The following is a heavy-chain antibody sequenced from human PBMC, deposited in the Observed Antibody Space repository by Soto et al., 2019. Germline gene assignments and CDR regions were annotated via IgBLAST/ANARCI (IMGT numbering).Heavy chain of an antibody. CDR2: IYHSGST. V-gene: IGHV4-30-4*01. CDR1: GGSVTSGDYH. Sequence: KASETLSLTCTVAGGSVTSGDYHWKWIRQPPGKGLEWIGYIYHSGSTYYNPSLQIRVTMLVDRSKNQLSLKLSSVHAADTALYHCAGSTPGIPVIVPGPFDILCQGTMVTVSS. J-gene: IGHJ3*02. CDR3: AGSTPGIPVIVPGPFDI. D-gene: IGHD3-22*01.